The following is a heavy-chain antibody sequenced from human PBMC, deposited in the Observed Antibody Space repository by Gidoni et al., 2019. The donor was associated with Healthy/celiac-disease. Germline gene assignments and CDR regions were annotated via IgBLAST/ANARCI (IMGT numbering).Heavy chain of an antibody. J-gene: IGHJ4*02. CDR2: ISSSSSYI. V-gene: IGHV3-21*01. Sequence: EVQLVESGGGLVKPGGSLRLSCAASGCTFSSYSMNWVRQAPGKGLEWVSSISSSSSYIYYADSVKDRFTISRDNAKNSLYLQMNSLRAEDTAVYYCARASIAAAGTVDYWDQGTLVTVSS. CDR3: ARASIAAAGTVDY. CDR1: GCTFSSYS. D-gene: IGHD6-13*01.